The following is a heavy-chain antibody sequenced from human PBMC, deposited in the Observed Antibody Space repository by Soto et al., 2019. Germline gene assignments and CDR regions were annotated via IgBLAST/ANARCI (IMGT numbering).Heavy chain of an antibody. CDR1: GGSISSSSYY. V-gene: IGHV4-39*01. CDR3: ARRPMERSWFGEFTSRDYYYYGMDV. CDR2: IYYSGST. J-gene: IGHJ6*02. Sequence: QLQLQESGPGLVKPSETLSLTCTVSGGSISSSSYYWGWIRQPPGKGLEWIGSIYYSGSTYYNPSLKSRVTISVDTSKNQFSLKLSSVTAADTAVYYCARRPMERSWFGEFTSRDYYYYGMDVWGQGTTVTVSS. D-gene: IGHD3-10*01.